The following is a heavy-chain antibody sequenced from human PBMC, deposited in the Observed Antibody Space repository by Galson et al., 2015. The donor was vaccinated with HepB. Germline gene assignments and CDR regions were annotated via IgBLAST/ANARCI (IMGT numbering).Heavy chain of an antibody. CDR3: AKFTNWGSAQRGAYYYGMDV. CDR1: GFTFSSYA. V-gene: IGHV3-23*01. CDR2: ISGSGGST. Sequence: SLRLSCAASGFTFSSYAMSWVRQAPGKGLEWVSAISGSGGSTYYADSVKGRFTISRDNSKNTLYLQMNSLRAEDTAVYYCAKFTNWGSAQRGAYYYGMDVWGQGTTVTVSS. J-gene: IGHJ6*02. D-gene: IGHD7-27*01.